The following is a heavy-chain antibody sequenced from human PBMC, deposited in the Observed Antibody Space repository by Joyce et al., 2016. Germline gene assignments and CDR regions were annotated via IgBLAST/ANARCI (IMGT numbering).Heavy chain of an antibody. CDR2: INQKSGGT. CDR1: GYTFIGFY. Sequence: VHLVQSGAEVKEPGASVKVSCKASGYTFIGFYVHWVRQAPGQGLEWMVIINQKSGGTTYAQKFQGRVTLTRDTAANPHYMELTSLTSDDTAVFYCARDLTGSGWYYFDHWGQGTLVTVSS. D-gene: IGHD6-19*01. J-gene: IGHJ4*02. V-gene: IGHV1-46*01. CDR3: ARDLTGSGWYYFDH.